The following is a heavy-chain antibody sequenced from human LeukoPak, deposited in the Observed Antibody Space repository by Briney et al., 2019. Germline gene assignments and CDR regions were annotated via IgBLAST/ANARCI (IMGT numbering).Heavy chain of an antibody. Sequence: SSQTLSLTCTVSGGSISSGNYYWTWIRQPAGKGLEWIGRIYTSGSTNYNPSLKSRVTISVDTSKNQFSLKLSSVTAADMVVYYCASKYSGSYYAWGQGTLVTVSS. D-gene: IGHD1-26*01. V-gene: IGHV4-61*02. J-gene: IGHJ5*02. CDR2: IYTSGST. CDR1: GGSISSGNYY. CDR3: ASKYSGSYYA.